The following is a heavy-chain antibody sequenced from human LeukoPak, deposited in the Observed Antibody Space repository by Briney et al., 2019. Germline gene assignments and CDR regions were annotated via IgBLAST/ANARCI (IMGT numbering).Heavy chain of an antibody. CDR1: GFTFSNAW. Sequence: GGSLRLSCAASGFTFSNAWMSWVRQAPGKGLEWVGRIKSTTDGGTTDYAAPVKGRFTISRDDSKNTLYLQMNSLKTEDTAVYYCTTEADCSSTSCYGDFDYWGQGTLVTVSS. CDR3: TTEADCSSTSCYGDFDY. CDR2: IKSTTDGGTT. V-gene: IGHV3-15*01. D-gene: IGHD2-2*01. J-gene: IGHJ4*02.